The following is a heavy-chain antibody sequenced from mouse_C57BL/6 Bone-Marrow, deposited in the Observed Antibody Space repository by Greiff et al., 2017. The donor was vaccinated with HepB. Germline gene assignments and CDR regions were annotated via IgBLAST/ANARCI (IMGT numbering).Heavy chain of an antibody. J-gene: IGHJ2*01. CDR1: GYSFTSYY. V-gene: IGHV1-66*01. CDR2: IYPGSGNT. Sequence: VQVVESGPELVKPGASVKISCKASGYSFTSYYIHWVKQRPGQGLEWIGWIYPGSGNTKYNEKFKGKATLTADTSSSTAYMQLSSLTSEDSAVYYCASYDYLDYWGQGTTLTVSS. D-gene: IGHD2-3*01. CDR3: ASYDYLDY.